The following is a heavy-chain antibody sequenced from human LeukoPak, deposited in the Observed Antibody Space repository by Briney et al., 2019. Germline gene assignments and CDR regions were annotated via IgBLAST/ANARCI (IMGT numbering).Heavy chain of an antibody. J-gene: IGHJ4*02. V-gene: IGHV4-39*07. CDR3: ARVMLRFSYYFDY. D-gene: IGHD3-3*01. Sequence: SETLSLTCTVSGGSISSSGYYWGWIRQPPGKGLEWIGSIYYSGSTYYNPSLKSRVTISVDTSKNQFSLKLSSVTAADTAVYYCARVMLRFSYYFDYWGQGTLVSVSS. CDR1: GGSISSSGYY. CDR2: IYYSGST.